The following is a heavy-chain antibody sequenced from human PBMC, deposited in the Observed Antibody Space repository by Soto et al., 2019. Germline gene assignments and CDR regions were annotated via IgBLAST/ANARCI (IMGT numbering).Heavy chain of an antibody. Sequence: QVQLVQSGAEVKKPGSSVKVSCKASGGTFSSYAIDWVRQAPGQGLEWMGGIIPIFDTANYAQKFQGRITITADESTSTAYMELRSLRSEDTAVYYCARGVHYDRSAYYYFYWGQGTLVTVSS. CDR3: ARGVHYDRSAYYYFY. CDR2: IIPIFDTA. J-gene: IGHJ4*02. V-gene: IGHV1-69*01. D-gene: IGHD3-22*01. CDR1: GGTFSSYA.